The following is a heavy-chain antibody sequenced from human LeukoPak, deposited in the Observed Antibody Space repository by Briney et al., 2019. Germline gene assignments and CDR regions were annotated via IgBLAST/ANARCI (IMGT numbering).Heavy chain of an antibody. Sequence: PSETLSLTCTVSGGSISSYYWSWIRQPPGKGLEWIGYIYYSGSTNYNPSLKSRVTISVDTSKNQFSLKLSSVTAADTAVYYCARATAYYDILTGYYPSGSDYWGQGTLVTVSS. V-gene: IGHV4-59*01. CDR1: GGSISSYY. CDR3: ARATAYYDILTGYYPSGSDY. CDR2: IYYSGST. D-gene: IGHD3-9*01. J-gene: IGHJ4*02.